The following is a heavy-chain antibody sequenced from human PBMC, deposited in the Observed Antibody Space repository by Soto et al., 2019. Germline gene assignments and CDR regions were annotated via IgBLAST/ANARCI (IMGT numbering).Heavy chain of an antibody. V-gene: IGHV4-34*01. J-gene: IGHJ4*02. CDR3: ARDYYDTLTGYYPFDY. CDR2: INHSGST. CDR1: GGSFSGYY. Sequence: SLTCAVCGGSFSGYYCSWILQPPGNGLEWIGEINHSGSTNYNPSLKSRVTISVDTSKNQFSLKLSSVTAADTAVYYCARDYYDTLTGYYPFDYWGQRTLVTVSS. D-gene: IGHD3-9*01.